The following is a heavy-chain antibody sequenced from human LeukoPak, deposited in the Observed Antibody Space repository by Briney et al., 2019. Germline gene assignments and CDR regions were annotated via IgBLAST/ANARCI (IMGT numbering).Heavy chain of an antibody. CDR1: GFTFSSYE. D-gene: IGHD3-10*01. CDR2: IYYSGST. J-gene: IGHJ6*03. Sequence: PGGSLRLSCAASGFTFSSYEMNWVRQPPGKGLEWIGSIYYSGSTYYNPSLKSRVTISVDTSKNQFSLKLSSVTAADTAVYYCARLRGSGSFRYYYYYMDVWGKGTTVTISS. CDR3: ARLRGSGSFRYYYYYMDV. V-gene: IGHV4-39*01.